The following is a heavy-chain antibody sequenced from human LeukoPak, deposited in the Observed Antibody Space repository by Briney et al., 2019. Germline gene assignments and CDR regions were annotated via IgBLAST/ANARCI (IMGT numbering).Heavy chain of an antibody. J-gene: IGHJ5*02. D-gene: IGHD2-8*01. CDR2: IYHSGST. V-gene: IGHV4-38-2*02. CDR3: ARGLSMADLGWFDP. Sequence: SETLSLTCTVSGYSISSGYYWGWIRQPPGKGLEWIGSIYHSGSTYCNPSLKSRVTISVDTSKNQFSLKLSSVTAADTAVYYYARGLSMADLGWFDPWGQGTLVTVSS. CDR1: GYSISSGYY.